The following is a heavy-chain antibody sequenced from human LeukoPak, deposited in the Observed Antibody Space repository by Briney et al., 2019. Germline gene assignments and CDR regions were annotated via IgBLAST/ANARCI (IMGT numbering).Heavy chain of an antibody. D-gene: IGHD5-12*01. CDR1: GYSFTSYW. Sequence: GESLKISCKGSGYSFTSYWIGWVRQMPGKGLEWIGIFYLGESDNRYSPSFQGQVTISAEKSISTAYLQWSSLKASDTAMYYCARIWGYSCIYGMDVWGKGTTVTVSS. J-gene: IGHJ6*04. CDR2: FYLGESDN. V-gene: IGHV5-51*01. CDR3: ARIWGYSCIYGMDV.